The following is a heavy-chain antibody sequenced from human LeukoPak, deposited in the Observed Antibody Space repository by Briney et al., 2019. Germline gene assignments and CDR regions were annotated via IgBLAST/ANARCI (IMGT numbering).Heavy chain of an antibody. CDR1: NGSINSYF. CDR2: IYYSGST. D-gene: IGHD6-19*01. Sequence: SETLSLTCSVSNGSINSYFWSWIRQPPGKGLEWIGYIYYSGSTKYNPFLKSRVTISVDTSKNQFSLNLSSVTAADTAVYYCARMYSSGWYGTGGYFDLWGRGTLVTVSS. CDR3: ARMYSSGWYGTGGYFDL. V-gene: IGHV4-59*01. J-gene: IGHJ2*01.